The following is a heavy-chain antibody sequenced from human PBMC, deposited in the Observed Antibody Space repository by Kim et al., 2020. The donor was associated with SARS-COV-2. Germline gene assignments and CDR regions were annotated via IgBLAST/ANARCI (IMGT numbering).Heavy chain of an antibody. V-gene: IGHV3-33*01. CDR1: GFTFSSYG. CDR3: ARDGYRGVITFGGVLY. J-gene: IGHJ4*02. D-gene: IGHD3-16*01. Sequence: GGSLRLSCAASGFTFSSYGMHWVRQAPGKGLEWVAVIWYDGSNKYYADSVKGRFTISRDNSKNTLYLQMNSLRAEDTAVYYCARDGYRGVITFGGVLYWGQGTLVTVSS. CDR2: IWYDGSNK.